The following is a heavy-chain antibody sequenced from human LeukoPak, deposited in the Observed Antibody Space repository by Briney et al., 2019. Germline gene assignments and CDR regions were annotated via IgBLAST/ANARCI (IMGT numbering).Heavy chain of an antibody. CDR3: ARAALSSGWKAGVNY. V-gene: IGHV3-30*04. CDR1: GFTFSTYA. Sequence: PGRSLRLSCAASGFTFSTYAMHWVRLPPGKGLEWVALISFDGSNKYYVDSVKGRFTISRDSSKSTLYLQMNSLRAEDTAVYYCARAALSSGWKAGVNYWGQGTLVTVSS. CDR2: ISFDGSNK. J-gene: IGHJ4*02. D-gene: IGHD6-19*01.